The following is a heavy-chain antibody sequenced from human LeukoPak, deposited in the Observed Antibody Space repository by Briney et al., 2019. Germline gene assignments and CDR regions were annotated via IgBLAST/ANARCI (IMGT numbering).Heavy chain of an antibody. J-gene: IGHJ5*02. CDR1: GFTFSRYA. CDR2: ISDTGVST. Sequence: GGSLGLSCAASGFTFSRYAMIWVRQAPGRGLEWVSVISDTGVSTSYADSVKGRFTISRDNSKNTLFLQMNSLRAEDTAVYYCAKDLAMVITLNWFDPWGQGTLVTVSS. CDR3: AKDLAMVITLNWFDP. V-gene: IGHV3-23*01. D-gene: IGHD3-22*01.